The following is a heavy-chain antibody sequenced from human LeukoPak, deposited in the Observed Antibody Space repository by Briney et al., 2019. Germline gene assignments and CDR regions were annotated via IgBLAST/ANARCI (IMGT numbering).Heavy chain of an antibody. CDR2: IYYTGST. CDR1: GGSISSYY. V-gene: IGHV4-59*01. CDR3: ARGRGGSLDY. Sequence: KTSETLSLTCTVSGGSISSYYWSWIRQPPGKGLEWIGYIYYTGSTNYNPSLKSRVTISVDTSKNQFSLKLSSVTAADTAVYYCARGRGGSLDYWGQGTLVTVSS. D-gene: IGHD3-10*01. J-gene: IGHJ4*02.